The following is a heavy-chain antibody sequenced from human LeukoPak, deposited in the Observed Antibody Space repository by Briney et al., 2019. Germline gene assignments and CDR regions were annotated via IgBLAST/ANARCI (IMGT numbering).Heavy chain of an antibody. CDR3: ARDLAVAPYAFDI. CDR2: IYYSGST. Sequence: PSETLSLTCTVSGGSISSYYWSWVRQPPGKGLEWIGYIYYSGSTNYNPSLKSRVTISVDTSKNQFSLKLSSVTAADTAVYYCARDLAVAPYAFDIWGQGTMVTVSS. CDR1: GGSISSYY. V-gene: IGHV4-59*01. J-gene: IGHJ3*02. D-gene: IGHD6-13*01.